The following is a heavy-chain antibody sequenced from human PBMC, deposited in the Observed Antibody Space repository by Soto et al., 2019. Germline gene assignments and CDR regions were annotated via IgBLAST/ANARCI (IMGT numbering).Heavy chain of an antibody. J-gene: IGHJ4*02. CDR3: AGSPYSSGYYYAIDY. CDR1: GYTLIMYY. CDR2: INPSGGST. V-gene: IGHV1-46*01. D-gene: IGHD3-22*01. Sequence: ASVKVSCKASGYTLIMYYIHWMRQAPGQGLEWMGLINPSGGSTTYAQKFQGRVTMTRDTSTSTVYMDLSSLKSEDTAVYYCAGSPYSSGYYYAIDYWGQGTQVTVS.